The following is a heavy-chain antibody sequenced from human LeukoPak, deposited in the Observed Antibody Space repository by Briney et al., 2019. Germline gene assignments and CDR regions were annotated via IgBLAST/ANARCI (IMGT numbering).Heavy chain of an antibody. CDR2: ISAYNGNT. D-gene: IGHD6-13*01. Sequence: GASVKVSCKASGYTFTSYGISWVRQAPGQGLEWMGWISAYNGNTNYAQKLQGRVTMTTDTSTSTAYMELRSLRSDDTAVYYCASSSWTMGQHAFDIWGQGTMVTVSS. V-gene: IGHV1-18*01. J-gene: IGHJ3*02. CDR3: ASSSWTMGQHAFDI. CDR1: GYTFTSYG.